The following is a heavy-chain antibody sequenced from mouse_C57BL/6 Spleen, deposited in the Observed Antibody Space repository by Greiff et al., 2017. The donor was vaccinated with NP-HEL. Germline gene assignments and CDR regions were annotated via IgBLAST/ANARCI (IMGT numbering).Heavy chain of an antibody. CDR3: ARNYYGFDY. D-gene: IGHD1-1*01. CDR1: GYTFTSYW. CDR2: IDPSDSYT. Sequence: QVQLKQPGAELVMPGASVKLSCKASGYTFTSYWMHWVKQRPGQGLEWIGEIDPSDSYTNYNQKFKGKSTLTVDKSSSTAYMQLSSLTSEDSAVYYCARNYYGFDYWGQGTTLTVSS. J-gene: IGHJ2*01. V-gene: IGHV1-69*01.